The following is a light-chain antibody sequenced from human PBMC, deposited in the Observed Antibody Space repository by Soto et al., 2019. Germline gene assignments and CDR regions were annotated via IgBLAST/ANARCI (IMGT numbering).Light chain of an antibody. V-gene: IGLV2-14*01. CDR3: SSYTSSSTQV. Sequence: QSVLTQPASVSGSPGQSITISCTGTSSDVGGYNYVSWYQQHPGKAPKLMIYEVTNRPSGASNRFSAPKSGNTASLTISGLQAEDEAHYYCSSYTSSSTQVFGTGTKVTVL. CDR1: SSDVGGYNY. J-gene: IGLJ1*01. CDR2: EVT.